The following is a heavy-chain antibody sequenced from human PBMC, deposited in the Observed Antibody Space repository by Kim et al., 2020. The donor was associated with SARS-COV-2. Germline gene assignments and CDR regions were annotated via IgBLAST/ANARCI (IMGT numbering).Heavy chain of an antibody. CDR3: ARDSGAWRGYSYGHDGLDI. D-gene: IGHD5-12*01. V-gene: IGHV3-7*01. Sequence: GGSLRLSCTASGFTFSSYWMHWVRQAPGKGLEWVGNIKQDGGDKYYVDSVKGRFTISRDNAKNSLYLQMNSLRAEDTAVYYCARDSGAWRGYSYGHDGLDIWGQGTMVTVSS. CDR2: IKQDGGDK. J-gene: IGHJ3*02. CDR1: GFTFSSYW.